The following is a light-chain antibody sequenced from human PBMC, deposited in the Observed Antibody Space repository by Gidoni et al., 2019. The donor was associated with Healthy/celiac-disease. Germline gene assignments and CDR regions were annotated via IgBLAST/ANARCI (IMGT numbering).Light chain of an antibody. J-gene: IGKJ4*01. CDR1: QSVSSY. V-gene: IGKV3-11*01. CDR2: HAS. CDR3: QQRSNWPPLT. Sequence: EIVLTQSPATLSLSPGERATPSCRASQSVSSYLAWFQQQPGQAPRLLIYHASNRATGIPARFSGSGSGTDFTLPISSLEPEDFAVYYCQQRSNWPPLTFGGGTKVEIK.